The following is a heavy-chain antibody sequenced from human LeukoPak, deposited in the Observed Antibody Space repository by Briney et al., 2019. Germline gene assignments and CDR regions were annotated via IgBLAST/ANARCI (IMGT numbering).Heavy chain of an antibody. D-gene: IGHD2-15*01. V-gene: IGHV3-23*01. CDR2: ISGSGDST. CDR1: GFIFSSYA. Sequence: GGSLRLSCAASGFIFSSYAMNWGRQAPGKGLEWVSSISGSGDSTYSADSVKGRFTITRDNSKNTLYLQMNSLRAEDTAVYYCAKDQGSLPTLNWFDPWGQGTLVTVSS. CDR3: AKDQGSLPTLNWFDP. J-gene: IGHJ5*02.